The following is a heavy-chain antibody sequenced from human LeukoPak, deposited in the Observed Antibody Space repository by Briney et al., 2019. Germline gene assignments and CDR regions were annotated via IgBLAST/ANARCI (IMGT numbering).Heavy chain of an antibody. V-gene: IGHV4-4*02. CDR3: ARLSGGIPGHDAFDI. D-gene: IGHD1-26*01. CDR1: GGSISSSNW. CDR2: IYHSGST. J-gene: IGHJ3*02. Sequence: SGTLSLTCAVSGGSISSSNWWSWVRQPPGKGLEWIGEIYHSGSTNYNPSLESRVTISVDTSKNQFSLKLSSVTAADTAVYYCARLSGGIPGHDAFDIWGQGTMVTVSS.